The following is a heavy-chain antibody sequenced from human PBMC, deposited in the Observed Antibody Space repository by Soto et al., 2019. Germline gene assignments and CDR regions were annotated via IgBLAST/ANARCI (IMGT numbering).Heavy chain of an antibody. J-gene: IGHJ6*02. CDR2: IYSGGST. CDR1: WFTVSSNY. Sequence: GGSLRLSCAASWFTVSSNYMSWVRQAPGKGLEWVSVIYSGGSTYYADSVKGRFTISRDNSKNTLYLQMNSLRAEDTAVYYCARAGCSSTSCPTYYYYYYGMDVWGQGTTVTVSS. CDR3: ARAGCSSTSCPTYYYYYYGMDV. D-gene: IGHD2-2*01. V-gene: IGHV3-53*01.